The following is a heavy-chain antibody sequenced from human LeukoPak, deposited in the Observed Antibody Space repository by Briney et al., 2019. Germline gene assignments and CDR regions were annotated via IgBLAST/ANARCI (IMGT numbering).Heavy chain of an antibody. CDR3: AKDIGVANYFDY. V-gene: IGHV3-33*06. CDR1: GFTFSSYG. J-gene: IGHJ4*02. Sequence: TGGSLRLSCAASGFTFSSYGMHWVRQAPGKGLEWVAVIWYDGSNKYYADSVKGRFTISRDNSKNTLYLQMNSLRAEDTAVYYCAKDIGVANYFDYWGQGTLVTVSS. CDR2: IWYDGSNK. D-gene: IGHD3-16*02.